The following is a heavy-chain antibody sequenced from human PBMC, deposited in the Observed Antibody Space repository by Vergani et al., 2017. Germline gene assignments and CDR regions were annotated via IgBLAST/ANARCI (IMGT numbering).Heavy chain of an antibody. J-gene: IGHJ5*02. CDR1: GGTFSSYA. CDR3: ARYCGGDCPIAPGNWFDP. CDR2: IIPILGIA. Sequence: QVQLVQSGAEVKKPGSSVKVSCKASGGTFSSYAISWVRQAPGQGLEWMGRIIPILGIANYAQKFQGRVTITADKATNTAYMELSSLRSEETAVYYCARYCGGDCPIAPGNWFDPWGQGTLVTVSS. V-gene: IGHV1-69*04. D-gene: IGHD2-21*01.